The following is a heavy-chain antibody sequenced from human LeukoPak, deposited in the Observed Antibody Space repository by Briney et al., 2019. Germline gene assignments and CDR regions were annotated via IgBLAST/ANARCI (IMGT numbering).Heavy chain of an antibody. D-gene: IGHD4-17*01. V-gene: IGHV3-30-3*01. Sequence: GGSLRLSCAASGFTFSSYAMHWVRQAPGKGLEWVAVISYDGSNKYYADSVKGRFTISRDNSKNTLYLQMNSLRAEDTAVYYCAREPYGDYATDYWGQGTLVTVSS. CDR2: ISYDGSNK. J-gene: IGHJ4*02. CDR3: AREPYGDYATDY. CDR1: GFTFSSYA.